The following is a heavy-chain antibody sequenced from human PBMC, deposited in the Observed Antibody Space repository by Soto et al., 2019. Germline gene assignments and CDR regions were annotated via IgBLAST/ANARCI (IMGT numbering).Heavy chain of an antibody. Sequence: SETLSLTCDVSGDTISTGGYTWAWIRQPPGKALEWIGHIFHSGNPYYNPSLKSRVTISVDRSKNQFSLRLTSMTTADTAVYYCARMRSTGWHDYYFFGMDLWGQRTTVTVSS. D-gene: IGHD6-19*01. V-gene: IGHV4-30-2*01. CDR1: GDTISTGGYT. CDR3: ARMRSTGWHDYYFFGMDL. CDR2: IFHSGNP. J-gene: IGHJ6*02.